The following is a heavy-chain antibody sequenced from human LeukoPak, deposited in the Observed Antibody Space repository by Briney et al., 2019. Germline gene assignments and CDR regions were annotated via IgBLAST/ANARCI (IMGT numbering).Heavy chain of an antibody. CDR1: GFTFTSYT. CDR2: ISRSSSYI. D-gene: IGHD2-2*01. V-gene: IGHV3-21*01. CDR3: ARDRDIVVVPAARRYNWFDP. J-gene: IGHJ5*02. Sequence: GGSLRLSCAASGFTFTSYTMNWVRQAPGKGREWVSSISRSSSYIYYADSVKGRFTISRDNAKNSLYLQMNSLRAEDTAVYYCARDRDIVVVPAARRYNWFDPWGQGTLVTVSS.